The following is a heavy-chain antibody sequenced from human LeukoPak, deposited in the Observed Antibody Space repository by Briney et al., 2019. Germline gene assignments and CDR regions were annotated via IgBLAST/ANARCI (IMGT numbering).Heavy chain of an antibody. V-gene: IGHV3-30-3*01. CDR1: GFTFSSYA. J-gene: IGHJ3*02. Sequence: PGRSPRLSCAASGFTFSSYAMHWARQAPGKGLEWVASISYDGNNKYYADSVKGRFTISRDNSKNTLYLQMNSLRAEDTAVYHCARDNWDEYLADALDIWGQGTMVTVSS. CDR2: ISYDGNNK. CDR3: ARDNWDEYLADALDI. D-gene: IGHD2-2*01.